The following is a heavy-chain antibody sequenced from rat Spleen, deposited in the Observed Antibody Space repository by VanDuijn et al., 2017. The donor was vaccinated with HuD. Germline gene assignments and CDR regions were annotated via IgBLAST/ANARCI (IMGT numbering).Heavy chain of an antibody. V-gene: IGHV5S23*01. Sequence: EVQLVESDGGLVQPGRSLKFSCVASGFIFSDYYVAWVRQAPTKGLEWVASISPSGGRSNYRDSVKGRFTISRDNAKSTLYLQMDSLRSEDSATYYCARHGGLRNWFPYWGQGTLVTVSS. CDR2: ISPSGGRS. J-gene: IGHJ3*01. CDR3: ARHGGLRNWFPY. CDR1: GFIFSDYY. D-gene: IGHD1-11*01.